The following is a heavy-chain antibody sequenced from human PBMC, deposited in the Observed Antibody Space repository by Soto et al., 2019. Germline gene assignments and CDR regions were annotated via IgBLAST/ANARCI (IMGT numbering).Heavy chain of an antibody. J-gene: IGHJ6*02. V-gene: IGHV3-30-3*01. CDR1: GFTFSSYA. CDR3: ARDPYTVSSHYYGMDV. Sequence: PGGSLRLSCAASGFTFSSYAMHWVRQAPGKGLEWVAVISYDGSNKYYADSVKGRFTISRDNSKNTLYLQMNSLRAEDTAVYYCARDPYTVSSHYYGMDVWGQGTTVTVSS. CDR2: ISYDGSNK. D-gene: IGHD2-2*02.